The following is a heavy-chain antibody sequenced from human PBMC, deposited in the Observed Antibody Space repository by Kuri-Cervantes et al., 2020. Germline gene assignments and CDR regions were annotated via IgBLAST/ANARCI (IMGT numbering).Heavy chain of an antibody. CDR1: GYTFTNYD. CDR2: INPNSGGT. D-gene: IGHD6-19*01. J-gene: IGHJ5*02. V-gene: IGHV1-2*02. Sequence: ASVKVSCKASGYTFTNYDINWVRQATGQGLEWMGWINPNSGGTNYAQKFQGRVTMTRDTSISTAYMELSRLRSDDTAVYYCAREHEGGSSGSPIEWFDPWGQGTLVIVSS. CDR3: AREHEGGSSGSPIEWFDP.